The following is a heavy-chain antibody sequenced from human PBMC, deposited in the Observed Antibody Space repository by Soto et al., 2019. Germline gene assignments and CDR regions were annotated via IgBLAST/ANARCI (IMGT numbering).Heavy chain of an antibody. CDR2: FDPEDGET. CDR1: GYTLTELS. Sequence: ASVKVSCKVSGYTLTELSMHWVRQAPGKGLEWMGGFDPEDGETIYAQKFQGRVTMTEDTSTDTAYMELSSLRSEDTAVYYCATGYLEQPPGPVYMDVWGKGTTVTVSS. CDR3: ATGYLEQPPGPVYMDV. V-gene: IGHV1-24*01. J-gene: IGHJ6*03. D-gene: IGHD3-3*01.